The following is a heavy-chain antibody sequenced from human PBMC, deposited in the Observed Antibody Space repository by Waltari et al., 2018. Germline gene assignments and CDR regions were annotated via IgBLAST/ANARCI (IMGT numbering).Heavy chain of an antibody. Sequence: QVQLVESGGGVVQPGRSLRLSCAASGFTFSSYAMHWVRQAPGKGLEWVAVISYDGSNKYYADSVKGRFTISRDNSKHTLYLQMNSLRAEDTAVYYCARVSRYPTKRELGYFDYWGQGTLVTVSS. CDR3: ARVSRYPTKRELGYFDY. J-gene: IGHJ4*02. CDR2: ISYDGSNK. V-gene: IGHV3-30-3*01. D-gene: IGHD1-26*01. CDR1: GFTFSSYA.